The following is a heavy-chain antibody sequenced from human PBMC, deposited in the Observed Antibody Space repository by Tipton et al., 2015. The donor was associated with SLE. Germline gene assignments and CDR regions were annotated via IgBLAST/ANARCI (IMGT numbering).Heavy chain of an antibody. J-gene: IGHJ2*01. Sequence: TLSLTCTVSGGSINRGGYYWSWIRQHPGKGLEWIGYIYYTGSTFYNPSLNSRLTISVDTSKNQFSLKLSSVTAADTALYYCARVQRLPRSFDLWGRGTLVTVSS. CDR3: ARVQRLPRSFDL. CDR1: GGSINRGGYY. D-gene: IGHD1-1*01. V-gene: IGHV4-31*03. CDR2: IYYTGST.